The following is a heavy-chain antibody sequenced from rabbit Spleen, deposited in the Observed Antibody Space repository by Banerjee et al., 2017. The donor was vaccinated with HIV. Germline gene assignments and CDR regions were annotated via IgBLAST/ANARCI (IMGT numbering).Heavy chain of an antibody. CDR3: ARDLVGVIGWNFNL. V-gene: IGHV1S45*01. CDR2: INTATGKA. Sequence: QEQLVESGGGLVKPEGSLTLICKASGFSFSDRDVMCWVRQAPGKGLVWIACINTATGKAIYASWAKARFPNSKSSSITVTLQMTSLTAADSATCFCARDLVGVIGWNFNLWGPGTLGTAS. J-gene: IGHJ4*01. D-gene: IGHD1-1*01. CDR1: GFSFSDRDV.